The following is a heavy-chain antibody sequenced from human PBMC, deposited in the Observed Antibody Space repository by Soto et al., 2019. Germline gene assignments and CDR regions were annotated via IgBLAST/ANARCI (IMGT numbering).Heavy chain of an antibody. V-gene: IGHV3-9*01. CDR1: GFSFDDYV. D-gene: IGHD3-10*01. CDR2: IGRKSNSI. Sequence: EVQLVESGGGLVQPGRSLRLSCAASGFSFDDYVMHWVRQAPGKGLEWVSGIGRKSNSIGYADSVKGRFTISRDDAKKSLYLQMNSLTAEDTALYYCAKGGYTSSGSLLNWGQGTLVTVSS. J-gene: IGHJ4*02. CDR3: AKGGYTSSGSLLN.